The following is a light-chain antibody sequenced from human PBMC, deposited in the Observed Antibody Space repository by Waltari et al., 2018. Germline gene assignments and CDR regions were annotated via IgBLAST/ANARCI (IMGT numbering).Light chain of an antibody. V-gene: IGKV1-39*01. CDR3: QQYNSDSHS. Sequence: DIQMTQSPSSLSASVGDRVIITCRASQSIDSYLNWYQQKPGKAPKVLIYAASSLQTEGPSRFSGRGSGTEFTLTISSLQPEDYATYYCQQYNSDSHSFGQGTRLEIK. J-gene: IGKJ2*01. CDR1: QSIDSY. CDR2: AAS.